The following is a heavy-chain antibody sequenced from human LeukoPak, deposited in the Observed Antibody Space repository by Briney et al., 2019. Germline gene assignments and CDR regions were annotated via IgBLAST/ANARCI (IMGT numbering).Heavy chain of an antibody. Sequence: SETLSLTCAVYGGSFSGYYWSWIRQPPGKGLEWIGEINHSGSTNYNPSLKSRVTISVDSSKNQFSLKLSSVTAADTAVYYCASRVGYFDYWGQGTLVTVSS. CDR1: GGSFSGYY. J-gene: IGHJ4*02. V-gene: IGHV4-34*01. CDR3: ASRVGYFDY. CDR2: INHSGST. D-gene: IGHD1-26*01.